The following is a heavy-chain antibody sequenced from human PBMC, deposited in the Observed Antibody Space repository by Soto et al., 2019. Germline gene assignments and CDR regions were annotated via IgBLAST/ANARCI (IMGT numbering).Heavy chain of an antibody. CDR2: IHHSGSI. CDR1: GGSLSSGYYP. Sequence: SETPSLTFPFSGGSLSSGYYPWTWIRQSPGKGLEWIGYIHHSGSILYNPSLKSRVTISVDTSKNQFSLHLTSVTAADTAVYFCAREDDGGDSLDVWGQGTTVTVSS. V-gene: IGHV4-30-4*08. J-gene: IGHJ6*02. CDR3: AREDDGGDSLDV. D-gene: IGHD2-21*02.